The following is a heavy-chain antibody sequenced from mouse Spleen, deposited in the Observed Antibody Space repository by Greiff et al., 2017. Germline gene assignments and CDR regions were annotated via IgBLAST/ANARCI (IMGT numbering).Heavy chain of an antibody. V-gene: IGHV1-20*02. CDR2: INPYNGDT. CDR1: GYSFTGYF. J-gene: IGHJ2*01. Sequence: LVESGPELVKPGASVKISCKASGYSFTGYFMNWVMQSHGKSLEWIGRINPYNGDTFYNQKFKGKATLTVDKSSSTAHMELRSLASEDSAVYYCATHYYGSTPNFDYWGQGTTLTVSS. D-gene: IGHD1-1*01. CDR3: ATHYYGSTPNFDY.